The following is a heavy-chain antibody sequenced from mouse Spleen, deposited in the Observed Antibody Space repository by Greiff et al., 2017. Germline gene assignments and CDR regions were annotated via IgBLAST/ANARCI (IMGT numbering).Heavy chain of an antibody. D-gene: IGHD1-1*01. V-gene: IGHV1-55*01. CDR3: ARSEGSSHWYFDV. J-gene: IGHJ1*03. CDR2: IYPGSGST. Sequence: VKLQQPGAELVKPGASVKMSCKASGYTFTSYWITWVKQRPGQGLEWIGDIYPGSGSTNYNEKFKSKATLTVDTSSSTAYMQLSSLTSEDSAVYYCARSEGSSHWYFDVWGTGTTVTVSS. CDR1: GYTFTSYW.